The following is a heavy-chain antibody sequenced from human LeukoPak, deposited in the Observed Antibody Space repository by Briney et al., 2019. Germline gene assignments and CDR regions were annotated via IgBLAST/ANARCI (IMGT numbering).Heavy chain of an antibody. CDR3: ARWGYCSGGNCYIDY. V-gene: IGHV3-21*01. Sequence: GGSLRLSCAAFGFTFSSHSFNWVRQAPGKGLEWVSSISGSSSYIYYADSLKGRFTISRDDAENSLFLQMNSLRAEDTAVYYCARWGYCSGGNCYIDYWGQGTLVTVSS. D-gene: IGHD2-15*01. CDR1: GFTFSSHS. CDR2: ISGSSSYI. J-gene: IGHJ4*02.